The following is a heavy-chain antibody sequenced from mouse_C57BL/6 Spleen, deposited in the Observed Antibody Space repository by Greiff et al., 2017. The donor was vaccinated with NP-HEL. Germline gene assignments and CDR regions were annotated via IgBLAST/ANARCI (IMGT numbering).Heavy chain of an antibody. CDR1: GYTFTSYW. J-gene: IGHJ2*01. Sequence: QVQLQQPGAELVKPGASVKLSCKASGYTFTSYWMHWVKQRPGQGLEWIGMIHPNSGSTNYNEKFKSKATLTVDKSSSTAYMQLSSLTSEDSAVYYCARDSITTVVDDWGQGTTLTVSS. CDR3: ARDSITTVVDD. CDR2: IHPNSGST. D-gene: IGHD1-1*01. V-gene: IGHV1-64*01.